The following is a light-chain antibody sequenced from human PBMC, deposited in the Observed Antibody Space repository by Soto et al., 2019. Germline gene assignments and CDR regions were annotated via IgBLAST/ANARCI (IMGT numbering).Light chain of an antibody. Sequence: DIQMTQSPSSLSASVGDRVTITCRASQSISSYLNWYQQKPGKAPKLLIYAASSLQSGVPSRFSGSGSGTVFPLTISSLHPEDFEIYSCQQSYSTSWTFGQGTKVKIK. J-gene: IGKJ1*01. CDR3: QQSYSTSWT. V-gene: IGKV1-39*01. CDR1: QSISSY. CDR2: AAS.